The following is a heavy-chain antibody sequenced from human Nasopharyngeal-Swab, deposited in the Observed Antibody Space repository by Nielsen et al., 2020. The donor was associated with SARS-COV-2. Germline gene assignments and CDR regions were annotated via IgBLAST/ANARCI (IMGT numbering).Heavy chain of an antibody. Sequence: GESLKTSCAASGFSFSTYAMSWVRQAPGKRLELVTAISGSGGDTYYADSVKGRFTISRDNSKNTLYLRMNSLRAEDTAVYYCAKDGSSSPTYWGQGTLVTVSS. CDR1: GFSFSTYA. J-gene: IGHJ4*02. V-gene: IGHV3-23*01. D-gene: IGHD6-13*01. CDR3: AKDGSSSPTY. CDR2: ISGSGGDT.